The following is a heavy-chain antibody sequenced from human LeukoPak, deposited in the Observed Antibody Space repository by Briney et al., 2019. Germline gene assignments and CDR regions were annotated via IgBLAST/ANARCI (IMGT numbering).Heavy chain of an antibody. CDR2: VYTDGTTT. J-gene: IGHJ2*01. Sequence: GRSLRLSCAASGFIFSSYWMHWVRQVPGKGLVWVSRVYTDGTTTDFADSVKGRFTVSRDNAKNTLYLQMDSLRAEDTAMYYCARSVVSTYWYFDLWGRGTLVTVSS. CDR1: GFIFSSYW. D-gene: IGHD4-23*01. CDR3: ARSVVSTYWYFDL. V-gene: IGHV3-74*01.